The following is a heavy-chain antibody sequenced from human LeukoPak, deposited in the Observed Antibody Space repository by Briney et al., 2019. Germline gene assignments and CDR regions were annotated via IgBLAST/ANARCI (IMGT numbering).Heavy chain of an antibody. CDR3: ARGGATAIRGDAFGI. CDR2: ISTSSRYI. Sequence: GGSLRLSCAASGFTFSSYDMNWVRQAPGKGLEWVSSISTSSRYIYYVDSVKGRFTVSRDNGKNSLYLQMNSLRAEDTAVYYCARGGATAIRGDAFGIWGQGTMVTVSS. CDR1: GFTFSSYD. D-gene: IGHD5-18*01. J-gene: IGHJ3*02. V-gene: IGHV3-21*01.